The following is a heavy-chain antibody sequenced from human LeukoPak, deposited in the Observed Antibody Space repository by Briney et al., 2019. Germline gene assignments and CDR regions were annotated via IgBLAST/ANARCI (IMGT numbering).Heavy chain of an antibody. CDR3: ARDARAAAGRFDY. D-gene: IGHD6-13*01. CDR1: DYSINSGYY. V-gene: IGHV4-38-2*02. Sequence: SETLSLTCSVTDYSINSGYYWGWIRQPPGKGLEWSGSIYHSGSTYYNPSLKSRVTISVDTSNNQFSLKLSSVTAADTAVYYCARDARAAAGRFDYWGQGTLVTVSS. J-gene: IGHJ4*02. CDR2: IYHSGST.